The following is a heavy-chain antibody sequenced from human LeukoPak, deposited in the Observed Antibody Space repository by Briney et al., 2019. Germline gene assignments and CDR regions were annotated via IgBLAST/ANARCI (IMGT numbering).Heavy chain of an antibody. Sequence: GGSLRLSCAASGFTVSSNYMSWVRQAPGKGVGWVSVIYRGGSTYYADSVKGRFTISRDSSKNTLYLQMNSLRAEDTAVYSCARAFSNYYYYYYGMDVWGQGTTVTVSS. J-gene: IGHJ6*02. V-gene: IGHV3-53*01. CDR3: ARAFSNYYYYYYGMDV. D-gene: IGHD4-11*01. CDR2: IYRGGST. CDR1: GFTVSSNY.